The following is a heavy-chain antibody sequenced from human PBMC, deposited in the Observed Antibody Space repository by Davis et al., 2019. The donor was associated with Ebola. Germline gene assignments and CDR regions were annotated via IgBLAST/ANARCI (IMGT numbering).Heavy chain of an antibody. V-gene: IGHV5-51*01. CDR1: GYSFTSYW. CDR3: ARQESLYGWIDY. CDR2: IYPGDSDT. Sequence: PGGSLRLSCKVSGYSFTSYWIAWVRQMPGNGLEWMGIIYPGDSDTSYSPSFQGQVTTSADKSISTAYLQWSSLKASDTATYYCARQESLYGWIDYWGQGTLVTVSS. D-gene: IGHD3-10*01. J-gene: IGHJ4*02.